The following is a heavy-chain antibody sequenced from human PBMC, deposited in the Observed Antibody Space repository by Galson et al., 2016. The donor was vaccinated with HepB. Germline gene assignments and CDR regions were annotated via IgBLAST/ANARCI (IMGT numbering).Heavy chain of an antibody. J-gene: IGHJ4*02. D-gene: IGHD3-22*01. CDR3: TRGRRHSKTDSGYVGGDLDY. Sequence: SLRLSCAASGFTFSDFWMHWVRQVPGQGLVWVSRLYNDGNYATYADSVKGRFTISRDNAKNTVYLQMNSLRAEDTAVYYCTRGRRHSKTDSGYVGGDLDYWGQGTLVTVSS. V-gene: IGHV3-74*03. CDR2: LYNDGNYA. CDR1: GFTFSDFW.